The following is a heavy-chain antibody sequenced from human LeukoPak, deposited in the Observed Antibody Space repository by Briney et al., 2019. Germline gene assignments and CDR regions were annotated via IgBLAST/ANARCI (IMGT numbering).Heavy chain of an antibody. CDR1: GGSIRSSTYY. Sequence: TSETLSLTSTVSGGSIRSSTYYWAWIRQPPGKGLEWIGTIHYTGTTYYNPSLKSRVTISVDTSKNQFSLNLSSVTAADTTFYYCARLGGYYDPPDYWGQGTLVTVSS. CDR3: ARLGGYYDPPDY. V-gene: IGHV4-39*01. D-gene: IGHD3-22*01. J-gene: IGHJ4*02. CDR2: IHYTGTT.